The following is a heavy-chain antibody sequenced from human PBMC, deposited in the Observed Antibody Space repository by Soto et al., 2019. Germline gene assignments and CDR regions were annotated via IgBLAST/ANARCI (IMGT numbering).Heavy chain of an antibody. J-gene: IGHJ6*02. CDR2: IFYSGNT. V-gene: IGHV4-59*01. Sequence: QVQLQESGPGLVNPSGTLSLPCRVSGASISNYSWTWIRQPPGRGLEWIGDIFYSGNTNYNPSLRSRVNISVDTPKNQFSLKLSSLTAADTAVYYCARGPGYRYGYDYYYHGMDVWGQGTTVTVSS. CDR1: GASISNYS. D-gene: IGHD5-18*01. CDR3: ARGPGYRYGYDYYYHGMDV.